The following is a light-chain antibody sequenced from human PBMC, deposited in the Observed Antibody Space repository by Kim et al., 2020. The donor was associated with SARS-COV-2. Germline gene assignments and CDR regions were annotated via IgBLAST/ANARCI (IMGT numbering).Light chain of an antibody. Sequence: AIRITQSPSSLSASTGDRVTITCRASQDISSYLAWYQQIPGKVPRLLIYSASTLQSGVPSRFSGSGSGTDFALTINCLQSEDFAIYYCQQYNTYPPTFGPGTKVD. CDR1: QDISSY. CDR3: QQYNTYPPT. J-gene: IGKJ3*01. CDR2: SAS. V-gene: IGKV1-8*01.